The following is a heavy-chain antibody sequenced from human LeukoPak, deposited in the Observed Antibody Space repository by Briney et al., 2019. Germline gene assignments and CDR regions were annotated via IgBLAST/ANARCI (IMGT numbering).Heavy chain of an antibody. V-gene: IGHV1-18*01. CDR3: ARGTRPGPLLYLAY. CDR1: GYTFTNYG. CDR2: ISTYNGNT. J-gene: IGHJ4*02. Sequence: ASVKVSCKASGYTFTNYGINWVRQAPGQGLEWMGWISTYNGNTNYAQRLQGRVTMTTDTSTSTAYMELRSLRSDDTAVFYCARGTRPGPLLYLAYWGQGTRVTVSS. D-gene: IGHD2-2*01.